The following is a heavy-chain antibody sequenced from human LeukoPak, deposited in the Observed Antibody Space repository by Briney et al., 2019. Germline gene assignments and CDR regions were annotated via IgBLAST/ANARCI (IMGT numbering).Heavy chain of an antibody. D-gene: IGHD2-21*02. CDR2: IYYSGST. CDR1: GGSFSGYY. V-gene: IGHV4-59*01. Sequence: SETLSLTCAVYGGSFSGYYWSWIRQPPGKGLEWIGYIYYSGSTNYNPSLKSRVTISVDTSKNQFSLKLSSVTAADTAVYYCARGGDSTGAFDIWGQGTMVTVSS. J-gene: IGHJ3*02. CDR3: ARGGDSTGAFDI.